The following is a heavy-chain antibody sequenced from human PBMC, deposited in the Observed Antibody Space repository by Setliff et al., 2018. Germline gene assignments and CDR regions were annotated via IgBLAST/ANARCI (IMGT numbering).Heavy chain of an antibody. CDR1: GYSFTVFG. D-gene: IGHD2-15*01. CDR2: INTNTGFP. J-gene: IGHJ4*02. V-gene: IGHV7-4-1*02. CDR3: ARGYCSGGSCADFDY. Sequence: ASVKVSCKASGYSFTVFGISWVRQAPGQGLEWMGWINTNTGFPTYAQGFTGRFVFSLDTSVSTAYLQISSVKAEDTAVYYCARGYCSGGSCADFDYWGQGTLVTVSS.